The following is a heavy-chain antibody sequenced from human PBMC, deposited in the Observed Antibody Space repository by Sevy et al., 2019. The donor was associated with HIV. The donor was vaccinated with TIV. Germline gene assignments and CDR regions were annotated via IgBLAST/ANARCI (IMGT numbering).Heavy chain of an antibody. Sequence: GGSLRLSCAASGFTFSSYAMSWVRQAPGKGLEWVSAISGSGGSTYYADSVKGRFTISRDNSKYTLYLQMNCLRAEDTAVYYCAKGCTHTVTTGYYYYYGMDVWGQGTTVTVSS. CDR3: AKGCTHTVTTGYYYYYGMDV. V-gene: IGHV3-23*01. J-gene: IGHJ6*02. D-gene: IGHD4-4*01. CDR1: GFTFSSYA. CDR2: ISGSGGST.